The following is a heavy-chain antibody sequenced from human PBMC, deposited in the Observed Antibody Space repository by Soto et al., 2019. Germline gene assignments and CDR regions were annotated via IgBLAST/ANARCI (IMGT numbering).Heavy chain of an antibody. CDR3: ARGMDTAMGGYYGMDV. CDR2: IIPIFGTA. V-gene: IGHV1-69*01. J-gene: IGHJ6*02. CDR1: VGTFSSYA. D-gene: IGHD5-18*01. Sequence: QVQLVQSGAEVKKPGSSVKVSCKASVGTFSSYAISWVRQAPGQGLEWMGGIIPIFGTANYAQKFQGRVTITADESTSTAYMELSSLRSEDTAVYYCARGMDTAMGGYYGMDVWGQGTTVTVSS.